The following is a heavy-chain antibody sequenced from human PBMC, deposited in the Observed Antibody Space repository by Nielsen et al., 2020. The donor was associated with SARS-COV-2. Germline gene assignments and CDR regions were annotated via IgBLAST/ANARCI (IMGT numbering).Heavy chain of an antibody. CDR1: GYRFTRYA. Sequence: ASVKVSCKASGYRFTRYALNWVRQTPGDGPEWMGWINTSTGKPTYAQAFTGRFVFSLDTSVSTAYLQISSLKAEDSAVYYCARDNFGSGGTASYGMDVWGQGTTVTVSS. CDR2: INTSTGKP. CDR3: ARDNFGSGGTASYGMDV. D-gene: IGHD3-10*01. V-gene: IGHV7-4-1*02. J-gene: IGHJ6*02.